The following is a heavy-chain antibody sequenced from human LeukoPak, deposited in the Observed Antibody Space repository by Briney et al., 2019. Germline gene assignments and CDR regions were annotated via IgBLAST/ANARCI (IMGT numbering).Heavy chain of an antibody. CDR1: GGSISSYY. CDR2: IYYSGST. V-gene: IGHV4-59*08. J-gene: IGHJ4*02. D-gene: IGHD1-26*01. Sequence: SETLSLTCTVSGGSISSYYWSWIRQPPGKGLEWIGYIYYSGSTNYNPSLKSRVTISVDTSKNQFSLKLSSVTAADTAVYYCARVVGALATNWGQGTLVTVSS. CDR3: ARVVGALATN.